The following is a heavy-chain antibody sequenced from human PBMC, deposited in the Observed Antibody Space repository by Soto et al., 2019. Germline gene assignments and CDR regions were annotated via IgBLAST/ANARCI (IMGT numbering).Heavy chain of an antibody. CDR1: GESLNYFY. J-gene: IGHJ5*02. V-gene: IGHV4-34*01. Sequence: VHLQQWGAGLLKPSETLSLTCAVYGESLNYFYWSWIRQAPGKGLEWIGEFYDGGTINYNPSLKSRVTILATTSSNHFSLRLTSVTAADTAIYYCARGKWADRFANWGQGTLVTVSS. D-gene: IGHD1-26*01. CDR3: ARGKWADRFAN. CDR2: FYDGGTI.